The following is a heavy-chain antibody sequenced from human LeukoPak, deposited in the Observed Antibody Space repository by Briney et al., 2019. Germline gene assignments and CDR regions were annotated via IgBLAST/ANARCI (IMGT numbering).Heavy chain of an antibody. CDR1: GGSISSYY. CDR2: IYYSGIA. J-gene: IGHJ6*02. D-gene: IGHD2-2*01. CDR3: ARDSRYCNSISCYGRPGYYGLDV. Sequence: SETLPLTCTVSGGSISSYYWSWIRQPPGNGLEWIGYIYYSGIANYNPSLKSRVTMSVDTSKNQFSLNLSSVTAADTAVYYCARDSRYCNSISCYGRPGYYGLDVWGQGTTVTVSS. V-gene: IGHV4-59*01.